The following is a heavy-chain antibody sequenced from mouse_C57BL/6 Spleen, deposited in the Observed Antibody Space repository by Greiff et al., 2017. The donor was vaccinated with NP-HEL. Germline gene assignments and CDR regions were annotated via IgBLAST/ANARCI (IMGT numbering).Heavy chain of an antibody. CDR3: ARNWDQHFDY. CDR1: GYAFSSYW. D-gene: IGHD4-1*01. Sequence: QVQLQQSGAELVKPGASVKISCKASGYAFSSYWMNWVKQRPGKGLEWIGQIYPGDGDTNYNGKLKGKATLTADKSSSTAYMQLSSLTSEDAAVYFCARNWDQHFDYWGQGTTLTVSS. CDR2: IYPGDGDT. V-gene: IGHV1-80*01. J-gene: IGHJ2*01.